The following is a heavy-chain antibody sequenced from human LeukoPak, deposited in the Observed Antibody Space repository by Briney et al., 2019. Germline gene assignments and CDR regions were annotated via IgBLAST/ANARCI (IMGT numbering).Heavy chain of an antibody. J-gene: IGHJ4*02. V-gene: IGHV3-23*01. CDR2: ISDSGNT. CDR1: GFTLSSYA. Sequence: PGGSLRLSCAASGFTLSSYAMSWVRQAPGKGLEWVSAISDSGNTYHADSVKGRFTISRDSSKNTLFLQMNRLRPEDAAVYYCAKEVPFGSGSYYSEALDYWGKGTLVTVSS. D-gene: IGHD3-10*01. CDR3: AKEVPFGSGSYYSEALDY.